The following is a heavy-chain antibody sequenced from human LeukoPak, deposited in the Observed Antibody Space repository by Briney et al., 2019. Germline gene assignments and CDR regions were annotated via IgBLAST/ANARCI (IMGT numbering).Heavy chain of an antibody. Sequence: TGGSLRLSCAASGFTFNNYAMSWVRQAPGKGLEWVSVIYSGGSTYYADSVKGRFTISRDNSKNTLYLQMNSLRAEDTAVYYCARGLTHWGQGTLVTVSS. J-gene: IGHJ4*02. V-gene: IGHV3-53*01. CDR2: IYSGGST. CDR1: GFTFNNYA. CDR3: ARGLTH.